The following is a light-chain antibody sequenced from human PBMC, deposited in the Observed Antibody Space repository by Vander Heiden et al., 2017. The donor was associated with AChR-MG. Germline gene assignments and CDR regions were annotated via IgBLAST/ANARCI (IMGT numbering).Light chain of an antibody. CDR1: SSDVGSYNL. V-gene: IGLV2-23*01. J-gene: IGLJ2*01. CDR3: CSYAGSSTVV. Sequence: QSALTQPPSVSGSPGQPITISRPGPSSDVGSYNLVSWYQQHPGKAPKLMIYEGSKRPSGVSNRFSGSKSGNTASLTISGLQAEDEADYYCCSYAGSSTVVFGGGTKLTVL. CDR2: EGS.